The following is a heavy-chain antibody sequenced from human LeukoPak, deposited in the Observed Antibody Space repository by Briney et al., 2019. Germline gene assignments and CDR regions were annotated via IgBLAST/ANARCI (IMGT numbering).Heavy chain of an antibody. CDR3: TRDIQRSGWYGYYYYYMDV. Sequence: PGGSLRLSCAASGFTFSDYYMSWIRQAPGKGLEWVGFIRSKAYGGTTEYAASVKGRFTISRDDSKSIAYLQMNSLKTEDTAVYYCTRDIQRSGWYGYYYYYMDVWGKGTTVTISS. CDR2: IRSKAYGGTT. V-gene: IGHV3-49*03. CDR1: GFTFSDYY. J-gene: IGHJ6*03. D-gene: IGHD6-19*01.